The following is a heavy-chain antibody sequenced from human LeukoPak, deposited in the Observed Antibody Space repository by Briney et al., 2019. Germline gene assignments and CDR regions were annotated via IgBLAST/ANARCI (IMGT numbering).Heavy chain of an antibody. CDR3: ASRKVWSFDY. V-gene: IGHV3-21*01. CDR2: ISSSSSYI. Sequence: PGGSLRLSCGASGFTFSSYSMNWVRQAPGKGLEWVSSISSSSSYIYYADSVKGRFTISRDNAKNSLSLQMNSLRAEETAVYYCASRKVWSFDYWGQGTLVTVSS. J-gene: IGHJ4*02. CDR1: GFTFSSYS. D-gene: IGHD3-3*01.